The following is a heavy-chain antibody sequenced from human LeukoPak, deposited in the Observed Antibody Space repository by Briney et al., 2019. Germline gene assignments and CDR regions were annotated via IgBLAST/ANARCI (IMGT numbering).Heavy chain of an antibody. J-gene: IGHJ6*03. V-gene: IGHV1-69*13. D-gene: IGHD4/OR15-4a*01. CDR2: IIPIFGTA. CDR1: GGTFSSYA. Sequence: LGASVKVSCKASGGTFSSYAISWVRQAPGQGLEWMGGIIPIFGTANYAQKFQGRVTITADESTSTAYMELSSLRSEDTAVYYCARVPRVLPSTHYMDVWGKGTTVTVSS. CDR3: ARVPRVLPSTHYMDV.